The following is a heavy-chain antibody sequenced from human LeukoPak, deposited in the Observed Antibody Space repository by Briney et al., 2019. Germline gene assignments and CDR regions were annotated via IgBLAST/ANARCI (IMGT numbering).Heavy chain of an antibody. D-gene: IGHD4-17*01. Sequence: ASVKVSCKVSGYTFTSYYMHWVRQAPGQGLEWMGIINPSGGSTSYAQKFQGRVTMTRDTSTSTVYMELSSLRSEDTAVYYCARSGGLYGDCNYWGQGTLVTVSS. V-gene: IGHV1-46*01. CDR3: ARSGGLYGDCNY. CDR1: GYTFTSYY. CDR2: INPSGGST. J-gene: IGHJ4*02.